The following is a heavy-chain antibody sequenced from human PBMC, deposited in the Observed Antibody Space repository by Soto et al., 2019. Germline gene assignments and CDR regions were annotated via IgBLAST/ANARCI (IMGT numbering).Heavy chain of an antibody. Sequence: ASETLSLTCTVSVGSISSGGYYWNWIRRHPGKGLEWIGYIYYSGSTYYNPSLKSRVTISVDTSKNQFSLKLSPVTAADTAVYYCAKDGSYYDYVWGTYRYLFDYWGQGTLVTVSS. CDR2: IYYSGST. CDR3: AKDGSYYDYVWGTYRYLFDY. CDR1: VGSISSGGYY. J-gene: IGHJ4*02. D-gene: IGHD3-16*02. V-gene: IGHV4-31*03.